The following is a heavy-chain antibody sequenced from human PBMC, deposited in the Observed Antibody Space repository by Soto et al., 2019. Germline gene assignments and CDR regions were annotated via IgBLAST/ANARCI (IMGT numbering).Heavy chain of an antibody. CDR1: GFTFSSYA. Sequence: GGSLRLSCAASGFTFSSYAMSWVRQAPGKGLVWVSAISADGSSTSYADSVKGRFTISRDNAKNTLYLQMNSLRAEDTAVYYCARHSGYASFDYWGQGTLVTVSS. J-gene: IGHJ4*02. V-gene: IGHV3-74*01. CDR3: ARHSGYASFDY. CDR2: ISADGSST. D-gene: IGHD5-12*01.